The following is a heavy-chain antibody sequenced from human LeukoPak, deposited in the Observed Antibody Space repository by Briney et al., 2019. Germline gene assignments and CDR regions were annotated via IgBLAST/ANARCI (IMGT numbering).Heavy chain of an antibody. J-gene: IGHJ4*02. Sequence: GGSLRLSCAASGFTFSDYYMSWIRQAPGKGLEWVSYISNSGSTIYYADSVKGRFTLSRDNAKNSLYVQMNSLRAEDTAVYYCARGLGTPLYFDYGGQGTLVTVSA. D-gene: IGHD1-26*01. CDR2: ISNSGSTI. CDR1: GFTFSDYY. CDR3: ARGLGTPLYFDY. V-gene: IGHV3-11*04.